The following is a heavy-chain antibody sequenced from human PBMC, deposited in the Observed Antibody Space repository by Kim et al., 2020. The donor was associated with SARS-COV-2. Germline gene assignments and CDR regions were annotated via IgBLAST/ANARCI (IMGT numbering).Heavy chain of an antibody. CDR3: ARHRSKELVDY. CDR2: FFPADSDT. D-gene: IGHD1-7*01. J-gene: IGHJ4*02. V-gene: IGHV5-51*01. Sequence: GESLKISCKGSGYTFSNNWIAWVRQMPGKGLEWMGIFFPADSDTRYSPSFQGQVTMSGDKSINTAYLQWSSLKASDSAMYYCARHRSKELVDYWGQGTLV. CDR1: GYTFSNNW.